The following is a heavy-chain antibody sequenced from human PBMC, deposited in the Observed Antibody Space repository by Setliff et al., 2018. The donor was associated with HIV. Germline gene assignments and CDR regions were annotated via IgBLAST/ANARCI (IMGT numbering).Heavy chain of an antibody. V-gene: IGHV3-23*01. CDR2: ISGSGGST. J-gene: IGHJ4*02. D-gene: IGHD2-15*01. CDR1: GFTFSSYA. Sequence: LRLSCAASGFTFSSYAMSWVRQAPGKGLEWVSAISGSGGSTYYADSVKGRFTISRDNSKNTLYLQMNSLRAEDTAVYYCARDFCGSSCSSGYGYFDHWGQGTLVTVS. CDR3: ARDFCGSSCSSGYGYFDH.